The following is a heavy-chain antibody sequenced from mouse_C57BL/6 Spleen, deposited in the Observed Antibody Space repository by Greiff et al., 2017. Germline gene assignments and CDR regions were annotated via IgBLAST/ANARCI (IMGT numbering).Heavy chain of an antibody. Sequence: VQLQQPGAELVKPGASVKLSCKASGYTFTSYWMHWVKQRPGQGLEWIGMIHPNSGSTNYNEKFKSKATLTVDKSSSTAYMQLSSLTSEDCAVYYRAKSHYYGGFYFDYCGQGTTLTVSS. CDR1: GYTFTSYW. CDR3: AKSHYYGGFYFDY. CDR2: IHPNSGST. D-gene: IGHD1-2*01. V-gene: IGHV1-64*01. J-gene: IGHJ2*01.